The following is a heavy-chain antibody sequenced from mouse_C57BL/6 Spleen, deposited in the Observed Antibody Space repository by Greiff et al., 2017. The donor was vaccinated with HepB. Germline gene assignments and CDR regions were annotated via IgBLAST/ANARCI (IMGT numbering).Heavy chain of an antibody. D-gene: IGHD2-14*01. CDR1: GFNIKDYY. CDR3: APYDRGEFAY. J-gene: IGHJ3*01. Sequence: VQLKESGAELVKPGASVKLSCTASGFNIKDYYMHWVKQRTEQGLEWFGRIDPEDGETKYAPNFQGKATITADTSSNTAYLQLSSLTSEDTAVYYCAPYDRGEFAYWGQGTLVTVSA. V-gene: IGHV14-2*01. CDR2: IDPEDGET.